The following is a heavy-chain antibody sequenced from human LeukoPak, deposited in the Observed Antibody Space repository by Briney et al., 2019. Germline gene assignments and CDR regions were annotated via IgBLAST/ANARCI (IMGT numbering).Heavy chain of an antibody. J-gene: IGHJ4*02. Sequence: GRSLRLSCAASGFTFSNYNMNWVRQAPGKGLEWVSSISSSNKYIYYADSVKGRFTISRDNAKNSLYLQMNSLRAEDTAVYYCARRSPNYYFDYWGQGTPVTVSS. CDR3: ARRSPNYYFDY. CDR1: GFTFSNYN. V-gene: IGHV3-21*01. CDR2: ISSSNKYI.